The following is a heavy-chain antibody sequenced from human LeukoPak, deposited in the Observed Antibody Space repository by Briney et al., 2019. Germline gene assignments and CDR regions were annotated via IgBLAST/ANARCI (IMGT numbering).Heavy chain of an antibody. CDR2: IIPIFGTA. V-gene: IGHV1-69*05. CDR3: ARATTTLDKYYYYYYYMDV. J-gene: IGHJ6*03. D-gene: IGHD4-11*01. Sequence: ASVKVSCRASGFTFTSYGISWVRQAPGQGLEWMGGIIPIFGTANYAQKFQGRVTITTDESTSTAYMELSSLGSEDTAVYYCARATTTLDKYYYYYYYMDVWGKGTTVTVSS. CDR1: GFTFTSYG.